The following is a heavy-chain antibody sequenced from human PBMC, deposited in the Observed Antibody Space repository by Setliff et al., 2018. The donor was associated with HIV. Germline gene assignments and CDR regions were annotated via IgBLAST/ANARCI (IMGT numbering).Heavy chain of an antibody. D-gene: IGHD2-8*01. CDR3: ARRGRDGVFIMFATGFDP. Sequence: PSETLSLTCSVSGGSISSSTYYWGWIRQPPGKGREWIGDIFYTGSTYYNPSLKSRVAISVDTSENQFSLKLNSVTAADTAVYYCARRGRDGVFIMFATGFDPWGQGALVTVSS. CDR1: GGSISSSTYY. J-gene: IGHJ5*02. CDR2: IFYTGST. V-gene: IGHV4-39*01.